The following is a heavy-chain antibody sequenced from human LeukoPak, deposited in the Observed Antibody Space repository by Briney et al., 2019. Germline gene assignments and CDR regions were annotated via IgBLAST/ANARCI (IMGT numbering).Heavy chain of an antibody. Sequence: SETLSLTCTVSGGSISSSSYYWGWIRQPPGKGLEWIGSIYYSGSTYYNPSLNSRVTISVVTSKNQFSLQLNSVTAADTAVYYCVRHGGRSGCTVGSLDSWGQGSLVTVSS. D-gene: IGHD2-8*02. J-gene: IGHJ4*02. V-gene: IGHV4-39*01. CDR3: VRHGGRSGCTVGSLDS. CDR2: IYYSGST. CDR1: GGSISSSSYY.